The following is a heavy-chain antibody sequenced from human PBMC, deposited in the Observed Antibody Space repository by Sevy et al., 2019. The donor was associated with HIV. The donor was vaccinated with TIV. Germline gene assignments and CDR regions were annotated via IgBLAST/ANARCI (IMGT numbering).Heavy chain of an antibody. V-gene: IGHV4-4*02. CDR3: ARGGETPRGFDP. D-gene: IGHD3-16*01. J-gene: IGHJ5*02. CDR2: IYHRGST. CDR1: GGSITSVNW. Sequence: SETLSLTCAVSGGSITSVNWWHWVRQPPGKGLEWIGEIYHRGSTNYNPSLKSRVTISVDNSKNLFSLNLYAVTAADTAVYYCARGGETPRGFDPWGQGSLVTVSS.